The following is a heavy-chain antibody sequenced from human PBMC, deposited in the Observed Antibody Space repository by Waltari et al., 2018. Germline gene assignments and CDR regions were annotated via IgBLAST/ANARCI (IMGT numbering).Heavy chain of an antibody. V-gene: IGHV5-51*01. CDR1: GYSFTSYW. D-gene: IGHD6-19*01. J-gene: IGHJ6*02. CDR3: ARHPGYSSGWYYYYYGMDV. Sequence: EVQLVQSGAEVKKPGESLKISCKGSGYSFTSYWIGWVRQMPGKGLEWMGIIYPGDSDTRDSPSFQGQVTISADKSISTAYLQWSSLKASDTAMYYCARHPGYSSGWYYYYYGMDVWGQGTTVTVSS. CDR2: IYPGDSDT.